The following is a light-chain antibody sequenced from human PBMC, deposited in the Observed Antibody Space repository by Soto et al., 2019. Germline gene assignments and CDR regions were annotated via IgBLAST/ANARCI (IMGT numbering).Light chain of an antibody. CDR3: AAWDDSLNGPV. V-gene: IGLV3-21*02. CDR1: NIGSKS. J-gene: IGLJ7*01. CDR2: DDN. Sequence: SYELTQPPSVSVAPGQTARITCGGNNIGSKSVHWYQQKPGQAPVLVVYDDNDRPSGIPERFSGSDSGNTATLTISRVEAGDEADYYCAAWDDSLNGPVFGGGTQLTVL.